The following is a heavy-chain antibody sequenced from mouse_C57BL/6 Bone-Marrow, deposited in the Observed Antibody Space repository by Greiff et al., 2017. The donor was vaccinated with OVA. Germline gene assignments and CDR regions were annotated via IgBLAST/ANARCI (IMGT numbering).Heavy chain of an antibody. J-gene: IGHJ1*03. CDR1: GFTFSSYG. CDR2: ISSGGSYT. CDR3: ARQGPTVVDGWYFDV. D-gene: IGHD1-1*01. V-gene: IGHV5-6*01. Sequence: EVKLVESGGDLVKPGGSLKLSCAASGFTFSSYGMSWVRQTPDKRLEWVATISSGGSYTYYPDRVKGRFTISRDNAKNTLYLQMSSLKSEDTAMYYCARQGPTVVDGWYFDVWGTGTTVTVSS.